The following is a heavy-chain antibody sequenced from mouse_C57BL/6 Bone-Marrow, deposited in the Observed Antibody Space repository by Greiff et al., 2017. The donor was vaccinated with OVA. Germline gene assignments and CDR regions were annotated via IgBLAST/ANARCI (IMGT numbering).Heavy chain of an antibody. V-gene: IGHV5-9*01. D-gene: IGHD1-1*01. Sequence: EVKLMASGGGLVKPGGSLKLSCAASGFTFSSYTMSWVRQTPEKRLEWVATISGGGGNTYYPDSVKGRFTISRDNAKNTLYLQMSSLRSEDTALYYCARHEAYGSSYGYFDVWGTGTTVTVSS. CDR3: ARHEAYGSSYGYFDV. CDR2: ISGGGGNT. J-gene: IGHJ1*03. CDR1: GFTFSSYT.